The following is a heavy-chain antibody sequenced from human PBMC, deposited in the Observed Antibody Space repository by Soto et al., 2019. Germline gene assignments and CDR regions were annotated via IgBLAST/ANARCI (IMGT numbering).Heavy chain of an antibody. CDR3: AGGVATLLA. CDR2: INSDGSTT. D-gene: IGHD5-12*01. Sequence: EVQLVESGGGLVQPGRSLRLSCAASGFTFSTYWMHWVRQVPGKGLVWVSRINSDGSTTSYADSVKGRFTISRDNAKNTLFLQMNSLRAEDTAVYYCAGGVATLLAWGQGTLVTVSS. CDR1: GFTFSTYW. J-gene: IGHJ5*02. V-gene: IGHV3-74*01.